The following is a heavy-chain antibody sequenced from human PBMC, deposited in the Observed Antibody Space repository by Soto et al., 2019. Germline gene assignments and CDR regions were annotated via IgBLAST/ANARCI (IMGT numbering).Heavy chain of an antibody. CDR2: ISNSGGST. D-gene: IGHD4-17*01. CDR3: AKSYGDGYYFDY. J-gene: IGHJ4*02. CDR1: GFTFSNYA. Sequence: GGSLRLSCAASGFTFSNYAMSWVRQAPGKGLECVSGISNSGGSTYYIDSVKGRFTVSRDNSKNTLYLQMNSLRAEDTAVYYCAKSYGDGYYFDYRGPRTLVTLSS. V-gene: IGHV3-23*01.